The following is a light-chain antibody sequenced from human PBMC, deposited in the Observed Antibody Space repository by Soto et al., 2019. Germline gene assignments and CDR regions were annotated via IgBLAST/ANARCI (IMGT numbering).Light chain of an antibody. CDR1: QGITNF. V-gene: IGKV1-27*01. Sequence: DIHMTQSPSSLSASVGDRVTITCRASQGITNFLAWYQQKPGQVPKLLIYRASTLQSGVPSRFSGSGYGSDFTLTISNLQPEDVATYYCQKYVNAPLTFGGGTKVEIK. J-gene: IGKJ4*01. CDR3: QKYVNAPLT. CDR2: RAS.